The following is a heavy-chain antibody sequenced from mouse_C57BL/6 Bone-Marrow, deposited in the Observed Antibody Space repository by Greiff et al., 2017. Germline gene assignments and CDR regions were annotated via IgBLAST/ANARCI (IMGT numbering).Heavy chain of an antibody. CDR1: GYTFTSYW. V-gene: IGHV1-64*01. D-gene: IGHD2-5*01. Sequence: VKLQQPGAELVKPGASVKLSCKASGYTFTSYWMHWVKQRPGQGLEWIGMIHPNSGSTNYNEKFKSKATLTVDKSSSTAYMQLSSLTSEDSAVYYCARSCYSNHWYFDVWGTGTTVTVSS. CDR3: ARSCYSNHWYFDV. J-gene: IGHJ1*03. CDR2: IHPNSGST.